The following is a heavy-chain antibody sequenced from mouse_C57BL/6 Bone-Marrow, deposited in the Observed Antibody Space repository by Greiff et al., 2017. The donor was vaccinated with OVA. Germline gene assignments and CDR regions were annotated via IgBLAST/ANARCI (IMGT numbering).Heavy chain of an antibody. Sequence: DVMLVESGGDLVKPGGSLKLSCAASGFTFSSYGMSWVRQTPDKRLEWVATISSGGSYTYYPDSVKGRFTISRDNAKNTLYLQMSSLKSEDTAMYYCARHGRYYAIDYWGQGTSVTVSS. J-gene: IGHJ4*01. V-gene: IGHV5-6*02. CDR3: ARHGRYYAIDY. CDR2: ISSGGSYT. CDR1: GFTFSSYG. D-gene: IGHD4-1*01.